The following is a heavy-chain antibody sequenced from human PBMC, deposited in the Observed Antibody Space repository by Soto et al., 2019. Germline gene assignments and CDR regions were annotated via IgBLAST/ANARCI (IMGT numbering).Heavy chain of an antibody. V-gene: IGHV2-5*01. CDR3: ALSEVDTMVRGVIITQFDY. Sequence: QITLKESGPTLVKPTQTLTLTCTFSGFSLSTSGVGVGWIRQPPGKALEWLALIYWNDDKRYSPSLKSRLTITKDTSKNQVVLTMTNMDPVDTATYYCALSEVDTMVRGVIITQFDYWGQGTLVTVSS. CDR1: GFSLSTSGVG. CDR2: IYWNDDK. D-gene: IGHD3-10*01. J-gene: IGHJ4*02.